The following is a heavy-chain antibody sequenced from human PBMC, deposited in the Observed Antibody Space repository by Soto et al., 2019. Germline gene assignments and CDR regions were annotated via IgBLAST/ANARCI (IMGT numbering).Heavy chain of an antibody. D-gene: IGHD3-10*01. Sequence: QVQLVQSGAEVKKPGSSVKVSCKASVGTFSSYAISWVRQAPGQGLEWMGGIIAIFGTANYAQKLQGRVTVTADESTSTAYMELSSMRHEDKAVYYCASHPGRFGEDEKNWLDPWGQGTLVTVSS. J-gene: IGHJ5*02. CDR2: IIAIFGTA. V-gene: IGHV1-69*01. CDR1: VGTFSSYA. CDR3: ASHPGRFGEDEKNWLDP.